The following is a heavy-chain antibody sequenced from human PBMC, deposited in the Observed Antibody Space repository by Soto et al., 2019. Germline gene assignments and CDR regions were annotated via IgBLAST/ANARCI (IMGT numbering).Heavy chain of an antibody. D-gene: IGHD1-1*01. J-gene: IGHJ6*02. CDR2: IIPMFATA. V-gene: IGHV1-69*13. CDR1: GGTFSSYA. CDR3: ARGKAGKSFDQYLYFALDV. Sequence: SVKVSCKASGGTFSSYAITWVRQAPGQGLEWMGGIIPMFATADFAQRFQGRVTITADESTSTAYMELSSLRSEDTAVFFCARGKAGKSFDQYLYFALDVWGQGTTVTVSS.